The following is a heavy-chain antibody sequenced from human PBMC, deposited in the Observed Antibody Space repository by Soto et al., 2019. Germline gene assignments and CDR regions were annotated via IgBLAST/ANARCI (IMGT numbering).Heavy chain of an antibody. D-gene: IGHD2-2*01. V-gene: IGHV4-38-2*01. Sequence: NPSETLSLTXAVSGYSISSGNYWAWIRQPPGRGLEWIGSLYHIGSTHYNTSLKSRVTISVDTSKNHFSLELSSVTAADTAIYYCRSSTSCYDESCVDVWGQGTMVTVSS. CDR3: RSSTSCYDESCVDV. CDR1: GYSISSGNY. CDR2: LYHIGST. J-gene: IGHJ6*02.